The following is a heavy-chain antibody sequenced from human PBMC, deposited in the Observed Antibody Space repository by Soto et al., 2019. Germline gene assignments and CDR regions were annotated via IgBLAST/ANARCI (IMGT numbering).Heavy chain of an antibody. V-gene: IGHV4-34*01. CDR3: ARDLTVTTGVGFDY. J-gene: IGHJ4*02. Sequence: PSETLSLTCAVYGGSFSGYYWSWIRQPPGKGLEWIGEINHSGSTNYNPSLKSRVTISVDTSKNQFSLKLSSVTAADTAVYYCARDLTVTTGVGFDYWGQGTLVTVSS. CDR2: INHSGST. CDR1: GGSFSGYY. D-gene: IGHD4-17*01.